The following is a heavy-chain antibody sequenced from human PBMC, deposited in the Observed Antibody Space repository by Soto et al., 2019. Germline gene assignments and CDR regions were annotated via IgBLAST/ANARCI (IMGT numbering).Heavy chain of an antibody. V-gene: IGHV3-30*18. CDR3: AKEQLAMTVVGADTVDA. Sequence: QVQLVESGGGVVQPGKSLRLSCAASGFTFSTYGIHWVRQAPGKGLEWVALISYDGGSTYYGDSVKGRFIISRDNSHNTVSLQMNSLRADDTAVYCGAKEQLAMTVVGADTVDARGQGTLGTVSS. J-gene: IGHJ5*02. CDR2: ISYDGGST. D-gene: IGHD1-1*01. CDR1: GFTFSTYG.